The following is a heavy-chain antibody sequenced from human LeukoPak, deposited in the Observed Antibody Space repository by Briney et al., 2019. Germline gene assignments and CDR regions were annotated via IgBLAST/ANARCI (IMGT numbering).Heavy chain of an antibody. D-gene: IGHD6-13*01. CDR2: VYHNGSA. J-gene: IGHJ1*01. CDR1: GYVIRSGYF. CDR3: ARLSSWFVAF. V-gene: IGHV4-38-2*02. Sequence: PSETLSLMCSVSGYVIRSGYFWAWIRQPPGKGLEWIASVYHNGSAFYNPSLKSRASISVDTSSNQFPLTLTSVSVADTAVYHCARLSSWFVAFWGQGSLVTVSS.